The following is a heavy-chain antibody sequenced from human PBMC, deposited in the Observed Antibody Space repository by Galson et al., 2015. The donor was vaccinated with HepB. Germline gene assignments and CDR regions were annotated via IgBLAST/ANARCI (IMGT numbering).Heavy chain of an antibody. D-gene: IGHD3-9*01. J-gene: IGHJ6*03. CDR3: ARGRDYDILTGFHYYYYMDV. V-gene: IGHV1-8*01. CDR1: GYTFTSYD. Sequence: SVKVSCKASGYTFTSYDINWVRQATGQGLEWMGWMNPNSGNTGYAQKFQGRVTMTRNTSISTAYMELSSLRSEDTAVYYCARGRDYDILTGFHYYYYMDVWGKGTTVTVSS. CDR2: MNPNSGNT.